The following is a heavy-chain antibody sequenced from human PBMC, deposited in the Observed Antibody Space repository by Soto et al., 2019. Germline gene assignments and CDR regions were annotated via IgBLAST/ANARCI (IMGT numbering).Heavy chain of an antibody. J-gene: IGHJ4*02. Sequence: QVQLVESGGGVVQPGRSLRLSCAASGFTFSHYAMHWVRHAPGKGLEWVALMSYDGSNEYYADSVKGRFTISRDNSKNTLYLQMNSLRAEDTAVYDCAKDGRHNFDYWGQGTLVTVSS. V-gene: IGHV3-30*18. D-gene: IGHD1-26*01. CDR1: GFTFSHYA. CDR2: MSYDGSNE. CDR3: AKDGRHNFDY.